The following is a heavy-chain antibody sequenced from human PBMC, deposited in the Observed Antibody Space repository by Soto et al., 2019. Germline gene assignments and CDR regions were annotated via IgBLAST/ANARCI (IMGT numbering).Heavy chain of an antibody. CDR3: ARVPSP. J-gene: IGHJ5*02. Sequence: QLKLQESGSGLVKPSQTLSLTCAVSGGSISSGGYSWGWIRQPPGKGLEWIGYIYHSVSTYYNPSLKSRVTISVDRSKNQFSLKLSSVTAADTAVYYCARVPSPWGQGTLVTVSS. V-gene: IGHV4-30-2*01. CDR1: GGSISSGGYS. CDR2: IYHSVST.